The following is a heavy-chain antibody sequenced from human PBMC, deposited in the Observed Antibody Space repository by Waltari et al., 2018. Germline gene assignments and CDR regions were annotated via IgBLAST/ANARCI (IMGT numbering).Heavy chain of an antibody. Sequence: QVQLVESGGGVVQPGGSLRLSCAASGFTFSSYGMHWVRQAPGKGLEWVAFIRYDGSNKYYADSVKGRFTISRDNSKNMVYLEMDSLRADDTAVYYCAKDGPVCGGASCSSFDRWGQGTLVTVSP. CDR2: IRYDGSNK. CDR3: AKDGPVCGGASCSSFDR. J-gene: IGHJ4*02. D-gene: IGHD2-2*01. V-gene: IGHV3-30*02. CDR1: GFTFSSYG.